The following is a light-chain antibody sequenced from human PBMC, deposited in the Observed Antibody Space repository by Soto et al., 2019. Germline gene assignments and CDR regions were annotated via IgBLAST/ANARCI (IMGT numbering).Light chain of an antibody. CDR3: MQALKPLSI. CDR1: QSLLYRNGDTY. CDR2: LGF. Sequence: DIVMTQSPLSLPVTPGEPASISCQSSQSLLYRNGDTYLDWYMQKTGQSPQLLIYLGFNRATGVPDRFSGSGSGTEFTLKISRVGAEDVVIYYFMQALKPLSIFGERKKLEI. V-gene: IGKV2-28*01. J-gene: IGKJ2*01.